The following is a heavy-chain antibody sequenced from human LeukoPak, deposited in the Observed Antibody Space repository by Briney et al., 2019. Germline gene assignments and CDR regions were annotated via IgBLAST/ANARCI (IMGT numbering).Heavy chain of an antibody. V-gene: IGHV4-59*01. Sequence: PSETLSLTCAVYGGSFSGYYWSWIRQPPGKGLEWIGYIYYSGSTNYNPSLKSRVTISVDTSKNQFSLKLRSVTAADTAVYYCARGPGSGYYYVDYWGQGTLVTVSS. D-gene: IGHD3-22*01. CDR1: GGSFSGYY. J-gene: IGHJ4*02. CDR2: IYYSGST. CDR3: ARGPGSGYYYVDY.